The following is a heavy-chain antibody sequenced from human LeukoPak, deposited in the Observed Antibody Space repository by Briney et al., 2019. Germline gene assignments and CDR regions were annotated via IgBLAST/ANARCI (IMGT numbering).Heavy chain of an antibody. CDR1: GYTFTSYG. V-gene: IGHV1-18*01. J-gene: IGHJ6*02. CDR2: ISAYNGNT. D-gene: IGHD3-9*01. Sequence: GAPVKVSCKASGYTFTSYGISWVRQAPGQGLEWMGWISAYNGNTNYAQKLQGRVTMTTDTSTSTAYMELRSLRSDDTAVYYCARGPPQLVRYFDWLLTRPYYYGMDVWGQGTTVTVSS. CDR3: ARGPPQLVRYFDWLLTRPYYYGMDV.